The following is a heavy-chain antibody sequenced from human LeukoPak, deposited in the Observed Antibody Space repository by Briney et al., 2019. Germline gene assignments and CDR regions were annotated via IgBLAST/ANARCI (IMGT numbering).Heavy chain of an antibody. CDR1: GYSISSGYY. Sequence: SETLSLTCAVSGYSISSGYYWGWIRQPPGKGLEWIGSIYHSGGTYYNPSLKSRVTISVDTSKNQFSLKLTSVTAADTAVYYCARLTGSYCFDYWGQGTLVTVSS. CDR2: IYHSGGT. CDR3: ARLTGSYCFDY. D-gene: IGHD1-26*01. V-gene: IGHV4-38-2*01. J-gene: IGHJ4*02.